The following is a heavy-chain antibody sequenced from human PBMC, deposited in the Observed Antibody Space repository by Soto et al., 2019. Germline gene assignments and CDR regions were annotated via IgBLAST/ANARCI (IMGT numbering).Heavy chain of an antibody. J-gene: IGHJ4*02. CDR3: ARANCVRCPFDL. V-gene: IGHV4-61*08. D-gene: IGHD1-1*01. Sequence: QVQLQESGPRLAKPSESLSLTCSVSGASLTRGVYYWSWVRQPPGRQLEWIGSIYYRGTTNYNPSLTGRGTISEDTSTNQVCVTVKSVTAADTAVYFCARANCVRCPFDLWGQGTLVTVSS. CDR1: GASLTRGVYY. CDR2: IYYRGTT.